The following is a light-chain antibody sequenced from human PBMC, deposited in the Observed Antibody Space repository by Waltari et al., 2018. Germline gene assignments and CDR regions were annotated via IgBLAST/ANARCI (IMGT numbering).Light chain of an antibody. CDR1: QTVSAN. Sequence: EIVMTQSPATLSVSTGERATLSCRASQTVSANLAWYHQKPGQAPRLLIYGVSTSATGIPARFSGSGSGTYFTLTISSLQSEDFAIYYFQQYHNWPPGDDSFGGGTKVDIK. V-gene: IGKV3-15*01. CDR3: QQYHNWPPGDDS. J-gene: IGKJ4*01. CDR2: GVS.